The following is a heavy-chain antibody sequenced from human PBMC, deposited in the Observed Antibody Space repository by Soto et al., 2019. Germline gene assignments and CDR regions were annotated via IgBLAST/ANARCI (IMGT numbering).Heavy chain of an antibody. J-gene: IGHJ2*01. CDR2: ISSSSSTI. V-gene: IGHV3-48*01. CDR1: GFTFSSYS. Sequence: EVQLVESGGGLVQPGGSLRLSCAASGFTFSSYSMNWVRQAPGKGLEWVSYISSSSSTIYYADSVKGRFTISRDNAKNSLYLQMNSLRAEDTAVYYCARDYIWGKRGGGYFDLWGRGTLVTVSS. D-gene: IGHD3-16*01. CDR3: ARDYIWGKRGGGYFDL.